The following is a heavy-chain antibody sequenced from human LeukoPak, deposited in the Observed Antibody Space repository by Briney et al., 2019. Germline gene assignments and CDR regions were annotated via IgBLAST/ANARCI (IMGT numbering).Heavy chain of an antibody. Sequence: LPGGPLRLSCAASGFTFSSYAMHWVRQAPGKGLEWVAVISYDGSNKYYADSVKGRFTISRDNSKNTLFLQMNSLRAEDTAVYYCAKRLNPGGRYIDYWGQGTLVTVSS. CDR1: GFTFSSYA. D-gene: IGHD1-14*01. V-gene: IGHV3-30-3*02. J-gene: IGHJ4*02. CDR2: ISYDGSNK. CDR3: AKRLNPGGRYIDY.